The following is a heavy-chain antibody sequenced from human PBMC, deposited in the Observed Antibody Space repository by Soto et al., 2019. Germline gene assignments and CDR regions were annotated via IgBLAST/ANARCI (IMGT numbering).Heavy chain of an antibody. V-gene: IGHV1-3*01. Sequence: GASVKVSCKASGYTFTSYAMHWVRQAPGQRLEWMGWINAGNGNTKYSQKFQGRVTITRDTSASTAYMELSSLRSEDTAVYYCARGDLGRYCSSTSCSYYYYMDVWGKGTTVTVS. D-gene: IGHD2-2*01. CDR1: GYTFTSYA. CDR2: INAGNGNT. J-gene: IGHJ6*03. CDR3: ARGDLGRYCSSTSCSYYYYMDV.